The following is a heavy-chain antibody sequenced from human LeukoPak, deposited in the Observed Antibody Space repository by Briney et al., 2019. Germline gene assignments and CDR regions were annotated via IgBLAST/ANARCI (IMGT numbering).Heavy chain of an antibody. V-gene: IGHV1-46*01. CDR1: GYTLTIYY. CDR2: INPSGGST. CDR3: ARDFATAMVTQY. D-gene: IGHD5-18*01. Sequence: ASVIVSSKASGYTLTIYYMHWVRQATGQGLGWMGIINPSGGSTSYAQKFQGRVTMTRDMSTSTVYMELSSLRSEDTAVYYCARDFATAMVTQYWGQGTLVTVSS. J-gene: IGHJ4*02.